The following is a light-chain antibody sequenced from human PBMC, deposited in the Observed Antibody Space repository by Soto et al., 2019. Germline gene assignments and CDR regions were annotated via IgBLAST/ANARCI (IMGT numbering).Light chain of an antibody. J-gene: IGKJ1*01. CDR2: DAS. CDR3: QQSNNLPKT. CDR1: QSVNSN. Sequence: EIVMTQSPATLSVSPGETVTLSCRASQSVNSNLAWYQQKPGQAPRLLISDASTRAAGLPARFSGSGSGTEFTLTISSLQSEDFAVYFCQQSNNLPKTFGQGTKGEIK. V-gene: IGKV3-15*01.